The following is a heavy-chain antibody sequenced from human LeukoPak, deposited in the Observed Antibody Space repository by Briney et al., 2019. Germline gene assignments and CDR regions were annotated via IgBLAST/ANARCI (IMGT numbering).Heavy chain of an antibody. CDR3: RGPTQQWLYSGTDV. CDR1: GFTFGDHA. D-gene: IGHD5-18*01. V-gene: IGHV3-49*04. Sequence: GGSLRLSCTASGFTFGDHAMSWVRQAPGKGLEWLGFIRSKAYGGTTEYAASAKGRLTISRDDSKSIAYLQMNSLTTEDTAVYCSRGPTQQWLYSGTDVWGQGTTVIVSS. CDR2: IRSKAYGGTT. J-gene: IGHJ6*02.